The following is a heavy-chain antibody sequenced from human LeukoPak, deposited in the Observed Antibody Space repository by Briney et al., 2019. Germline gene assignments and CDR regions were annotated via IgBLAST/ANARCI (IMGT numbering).Heavy chain of an antibody. J-gene: IGHJ4*02. CDR2: IIPIFGTA. CDR3: AKDRNYYYDSSGYYSYYFDY. CDR1: GGTFSSYA. Sequence: GASVKVSCKASGGTFSSYAISWVRQAPGQGLEWMGGIIPIFGTANYAQKFQGRVTITADESTSTAYMELSSLRSEDTAVYYCAKDRNYYYDSSGYYSYYFDYWGQGTLVTVSS. D-gene: IGHD3-22*01. V-gene: IGHV1-69*13.